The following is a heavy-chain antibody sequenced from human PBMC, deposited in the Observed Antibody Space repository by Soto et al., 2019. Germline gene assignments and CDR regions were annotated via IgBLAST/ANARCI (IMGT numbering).Heavy chain of an antibody. CDR2: IIPVFGTA. V-gene: IGHV1-69*12. J-gene: IGHJ6*02. CDR3: SRGDATKIVVTTYYGMDV. D-gene: IGHD4-17*01. Sequence: QVQLVQSGAEVKKPGSGRRVSCKASGGTLRNYGISWVRQAPGQGLEWMGGIIPVFGTANYAQKFQGRVTITADESTSTVYMDVTSLRSQDTAVYYCSRGDATKIVVTTYYGMDVWGQGTTVTVS. CDR1: GGTLRNYG.